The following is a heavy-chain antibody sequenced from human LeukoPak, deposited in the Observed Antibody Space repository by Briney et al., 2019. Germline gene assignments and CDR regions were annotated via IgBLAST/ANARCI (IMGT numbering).Heavy chain of an antibody. J-gene: IGHJ3*02. CDR1: GFTFSSYS. D-gene: IGHD1-14*01. V-gene: IGHV3-21*01. CDR2: ISSSSSYI. CDR3: ARDSRKVSDI. Sequence: GGSLRLSCAASGFTFSSYSMNWVRQAPGKGLEWVSSISSSSSYIYYADSVKGRFIISRDNAKSSLYLQMNSLRAEDTAVYYCARDSRKVSDIWGQGTMVTVSS.